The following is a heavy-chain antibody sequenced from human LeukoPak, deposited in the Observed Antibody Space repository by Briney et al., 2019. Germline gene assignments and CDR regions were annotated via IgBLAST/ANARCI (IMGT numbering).Heavy chain of an antibody. CDR3: ARAGYDILTGYYSSVY. V-gene: IGHV3-23*01. CDR1: GLTFSTYA. Sequence: PGGSLRLSCAASGLTFSTYAMSWVRQAPGKGLEWVSVISGSGTSTYYADSVKGRFTISRDNSKNTLYLQMNSLRAEDTAVYYCARAGYDILTGYYSSVYWGQGTLVTVSS. CDR2: ISGSGTST. D-gene: IGHD3-9*01. J-gene: IGHJ4*02.